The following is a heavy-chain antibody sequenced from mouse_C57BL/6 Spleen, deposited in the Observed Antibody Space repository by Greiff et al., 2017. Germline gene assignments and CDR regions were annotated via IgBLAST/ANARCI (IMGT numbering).Heavy chain of an antibody. CDR3: ASIYYGYDRGFAY. D-gene: IGHD2-2*01. CDR2: IWSGGST. V-gene: IGHV2-2*01. J-gene: IGHJ3*01. CDR1: GFSLTSYG. Sequence: QVQLQQSGPGLVQPSQSLSITCTVSGFSLTSYGVHWVRQSPGKGLEWLGVIWSGGSTDYNAAFISSLSISKDNSKSQVFFKMNSQQADDTAIYYCASIYYGYDRGFAYWGQGTLVTVSA.